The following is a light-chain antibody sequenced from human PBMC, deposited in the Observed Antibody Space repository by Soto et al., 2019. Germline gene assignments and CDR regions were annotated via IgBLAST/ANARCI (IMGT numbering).Light chain of an antibody. CDR3: KHYKSYSKA. J-gene: IGKJ1*01. V-gene: IGKV1-5*03. Sequence: IQSPYTLSGSVGDRVTITCRASQTISSWLAWYQQKPGKAPKLLIYKASTLKSGVPSRFSGSGSGTEFTLTISSLQPDDCISDCSKHYKSYSKAFGQGTKVAIK. CDR1: QTISSW. CDR2: KAS.